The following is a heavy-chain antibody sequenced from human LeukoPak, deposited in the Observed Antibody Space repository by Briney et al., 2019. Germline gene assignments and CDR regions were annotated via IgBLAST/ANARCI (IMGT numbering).Heavy chain of an antibody. V-gene: IGHV3-49*03. CDR3: TRDPPTRY. CDR2: IRKKADGGTP. D-gene: IGHD1-26*01. CDR1: GFTFGDYT. J-gene: IGHJ4*02. Sequence: GGSLRLYGTASGFTFGDYTITWIRQARGKGLEWVGFIRKKADGGTPEYAASVKGRFIISRDDSKSIAYLQMNSLKTDDTAVYYCTRDPPTRYWGQGTLVSVSS.